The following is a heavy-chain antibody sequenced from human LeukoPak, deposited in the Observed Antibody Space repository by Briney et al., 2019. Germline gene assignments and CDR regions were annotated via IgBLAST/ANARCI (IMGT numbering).Heavy chain of an antibody. CDR2: ISSTGNYM. D-gene: IGHD1-26*01. Sequence: GGSLRLSCEASGFTFSRFGMNWVRQAPGKGLEWVSSISSTGNYMYYPDSMKGRFTISRDNAKNSLYLQMNSLRVEDTAVYYCARRIVGPSSGGDYWGQGTPVTVSA. CDR3: ARRIVGPSSGGDY. V-gene: IGHV3-21*01. CDR1: GFTFSRFG. J-gene: IGHJ4*02.